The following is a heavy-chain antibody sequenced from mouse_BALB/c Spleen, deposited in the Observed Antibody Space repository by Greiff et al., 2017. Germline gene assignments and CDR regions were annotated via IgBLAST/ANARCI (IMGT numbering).Heavy chain of an antibody. V-gene: IGHV1-7*01. CDR1: GYTFTSYW. D-gene: IGHD2-14*01. J-gene: IGHJ4*01. CDR3: SRSGKRRYEGAMDY. Sequence: VKLQESGAELAKPGASVKMSCKASGYTFTSYWMHWVKQRPGQGLAWIGYINPSTGYTEYNQKFKDKATLNADKSSSTANMQLSSLTAEDSAVSSGSRSGKRRYEGAMDYWGQGPSVTVSS. CDR2: INPSTGYT.